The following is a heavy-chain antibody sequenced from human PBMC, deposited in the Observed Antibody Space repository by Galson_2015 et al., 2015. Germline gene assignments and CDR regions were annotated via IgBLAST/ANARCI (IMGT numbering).Heavy chain of an antibody. D-gene: IGHD3-22*01. Sequence: SLRLSCAASGFTFSSYGMHWVRQAPGKGLEWVAVISYDGSNKYYADSVKGRFTISRDNSKNTLYLQMNSLRAEDTAVYYCAKGAMIVVAYAFDIWGQGTMVTVSS. CDR3: AKGAMIVVAYAFDI. CDR1: GFTFSSYG. J-gene: IGHJ3*02. V-gene: IGHV3-30*18. CDR2: ISYDGSNK.